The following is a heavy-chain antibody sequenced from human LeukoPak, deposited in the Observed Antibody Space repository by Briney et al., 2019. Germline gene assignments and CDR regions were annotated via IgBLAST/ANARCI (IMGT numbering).Heavy chain of an antibody. CDR3: TEGADGQSDFVASFYLES. CDR1: GFTINSYG. J-gene: IGHJ4*02. D-gene: IGHD2-15*01. V-gene: IGHV3-33*08. CDR2: IWYDGSQK. Sequence: PGRSLRLSCEASGFTINSYGMHWVRQAPGKGLEWVAVIWYDGSQKHYVESVKGRFTISRENSMTTLYLQMKGLRVEATGLYYCTEGADGQSDFVASFYLESWGQGTLVTVSP.